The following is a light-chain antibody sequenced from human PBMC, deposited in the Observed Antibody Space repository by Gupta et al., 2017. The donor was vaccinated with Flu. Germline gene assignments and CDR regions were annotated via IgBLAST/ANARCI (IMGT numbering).Light chain of an antibody. CDR3: YSTDSSGSHGV. J-gene: IGLJ3*02. CDR1: ALPKKY. V-gene: IGLV3-10*01. CDR2: EDN. Sequence: SYELTQPPSVSVSPGQTARIPCCGDALPKKYVYWYHQKSGQAPVLVIFEDNKRPSGIPERFSGSSSGTKATLTISGAQVEDEADYYCYSTDSSGSHGVFGGGTKLTVL.